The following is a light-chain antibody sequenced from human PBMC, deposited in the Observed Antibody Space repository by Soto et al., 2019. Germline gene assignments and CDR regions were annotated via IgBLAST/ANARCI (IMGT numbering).Light chain of an antibody. Sequence: EIVLTQSPATLSLSPGDTATLSCRATQRVSTYLAWYQQKPGQAPRLLIYDASNRAPGIPARFSGSGSRTDFTLIITRLEPEDFAFYYCQQYGSSPWTFGQGTKVDIK. V-gene: IGKV3-11*01. CDR2: DAS. CDR1: QRVSTY. CDR3: QQYGSSPWT. J-gene: IGKJ1*01.